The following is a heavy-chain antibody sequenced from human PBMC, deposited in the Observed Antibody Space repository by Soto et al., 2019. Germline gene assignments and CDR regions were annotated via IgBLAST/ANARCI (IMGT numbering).Heavy chain of an antibody. D-gene: IGHD3-16*02. CDR3: FRVITSNGSDY. V-gene: IGHV3-9*01. Sequence: GGSLRLSCAASGFTFDDYAMHWVRQAPGKGLEWVSGISWNSGSIGYADSVKGRFTISRDNAKNTLFLQMNSLTVEDTAVYYCFRVITSNGSDYWGQGTLVTVSS. CDR2: ISWNSGSI. CDR1: GFTFDDYA. J-gene: IGHJ4*02.